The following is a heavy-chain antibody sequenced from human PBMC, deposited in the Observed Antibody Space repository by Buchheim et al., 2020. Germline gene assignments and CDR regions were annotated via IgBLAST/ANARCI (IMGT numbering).Heavy chain of an antibody. Sequence: QVQLVESGGGVVQPGRSLRLSCAASGFTFSSYAMHWVRQAPGKGLEWVAVISYDGSNKYYADSVKGRFTISRDNSKNTLYLQMNSLRAEDTAVYYSAREMSFDYWGQGTL. CDR3: AREMSFDY. CDR2: ISYDGSNK. V-gene: IGHV3-30-3*01. J-gene: IGHJ4*02. CDR1: GFTFSSYA.